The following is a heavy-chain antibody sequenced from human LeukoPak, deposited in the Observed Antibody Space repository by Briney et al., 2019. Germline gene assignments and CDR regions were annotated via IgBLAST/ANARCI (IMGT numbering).Heavy chain of an antibody. CDR1: GFTFSTSW. CDR2: INRDASEE. V-gene: IGHV3-7*01. J-gene: IGHJ3*02. CDR3: ARDATPYDSSGYYDAIDI. D-gene: IGHD3-22*01. Sequence: GGSLRLSCAASGFTFSTSWMTWVRQAPGKGLEWVAKINRDASEEYYVDSVKGRFTISRDNAKNSLYLLLNSLRAEDTAVYHCARDATPYDSSGYYDAIDIWGQGTMVTVSS.